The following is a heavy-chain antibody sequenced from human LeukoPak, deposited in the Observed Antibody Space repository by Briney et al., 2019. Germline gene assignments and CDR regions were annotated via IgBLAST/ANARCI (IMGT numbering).Heavy chain of an antibody. CDR3: ARHEEYSSSGDY. D-gene: IGHD6-6*01. V-gene: IGHV5-51*01. CDR2: IYFDDFDN. J-gene: IGHJ4*02. Sequence: GESLKISCKDSGYSFTSYWIGWVRQMPGKGLEWMGMIYFDDFDNTYSPSVQGQVTISADKSISTAYLQWSSLKASDTAMYYCARHEEYSSSGDYWGQGTLVTVSS. CDR1: GYSFTSYW.